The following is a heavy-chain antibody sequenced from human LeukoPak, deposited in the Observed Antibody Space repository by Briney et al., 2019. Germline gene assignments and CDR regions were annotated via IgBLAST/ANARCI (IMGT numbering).Heavy chain of an antibody. CDR2: INHSGST. Sequence: SETLSLTCAVYGGSFSGYYWSWIRQPPGKGLEWIGEINHSGSTNYNPSLKSRVTISVATSQNQFSLKLCSVTAADTAVYYCSKYIAAAGRDAFDIWGQGTMVTVSS. CDR1: GGSFSGYY. V-gene: IGHV4-34*01. J-gene: IGHJ3*02. D-gene: IGHD6-13*01. CDR3: SKYIAAAGRDAFDI.